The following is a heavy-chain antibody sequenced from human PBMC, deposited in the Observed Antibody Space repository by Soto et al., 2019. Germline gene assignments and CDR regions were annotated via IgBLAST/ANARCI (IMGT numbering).Heavy chain of an antibody. D-gene: IGHD2-2*02. J-gene: IGHJ4*02. V-gene: IGHV3-30*18. CDR1: GFTFSSYG. Sequence: GGSLRLSCAASGFTFSSYGIHWVRQAPGKGLEWVAVISYDGSNKYYADSVKGRFTISRENSKNTLFLQMNSLRPEDTAVYYCAKDYCSSTNCYNDYWGQGTRVTVSS. CDR3: AKDYCSSTNCYNDY. CDR2: ISYDGSNK.